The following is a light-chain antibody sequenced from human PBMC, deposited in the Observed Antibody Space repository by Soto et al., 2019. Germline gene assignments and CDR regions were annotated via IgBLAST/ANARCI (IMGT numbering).Light chain of an antibody. Sequence: EIVLTQSPDTLSLSPGETATLSCRASQSVSDYLAWYQQKPGQAPRLLIYDATNRATGIPARFSGSGSGTDFSLTISSLEPEGFAVYYCQQRSDWPSAFGGGTKVEIK. V-gene: IGKV3-11*01. CDR1: QSVSDY. CDR3: QQRSDWPSA. CDR2: DAT. J-gene: IGKJ4*01.